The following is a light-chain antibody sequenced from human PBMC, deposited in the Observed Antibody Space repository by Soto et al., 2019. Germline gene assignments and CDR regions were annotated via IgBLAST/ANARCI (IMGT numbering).Light chain of an antibody. J-gene: IGLJ2*01. CDR3: SSYTSSSTLVV. Sequence: QSALTQPASVSGSPGQSITISCTGTSSDVGGYNYVSWYQQHPGKAPKPIIYEVSNRALGVSNRFSGSKSGNTAALTISGLQAEDEADYYCSSYTSSSTLVVFGGGTQLTVL. V-gene: IGLV2-14*01. CDR2: EVS. CDR1: SSDVGGYNY.